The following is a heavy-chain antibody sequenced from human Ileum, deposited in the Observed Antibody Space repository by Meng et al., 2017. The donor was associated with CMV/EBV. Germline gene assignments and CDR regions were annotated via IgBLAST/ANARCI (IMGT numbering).Heavy chain of an antibody. Sequence: ESLKISCSASGFTLSNYVMTRVRQAPGKGLEGVSSISSRSNYIYYADSVEGRFTISRDNSKNSLYLQRTSQRAEDTAVYYCARDPDHDRYGSGRCLDYWGQGTRVTVSS. D-gene: IGHD3-10*01. J-gene: IGHJ4*02. V-gene: IGHV3-21*01. CDR1: GFTLSNYV. CDR2: ISSRSNYI. CDR3: ARDPDHDRYGSGRCLDY.